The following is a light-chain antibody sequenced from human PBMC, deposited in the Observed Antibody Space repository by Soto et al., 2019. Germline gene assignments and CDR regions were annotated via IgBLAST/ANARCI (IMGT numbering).Light chain of an antibody. V-gene: IGKV1-5*01. CDR2: DAS. Sequence: DIQMTQSPSTLSGSVGDRVTITCRASQSIIGTLALYQQRPGKAPRLLIFDASNLERLLPSMSSSGGCRKESSTTSSSLQPDDVATYYCQHYESYFRTFGEGTKVDIK. CDR1: QSIIGT. J-gene: IGKJ1*01. CDR3: QHYESYFRT.